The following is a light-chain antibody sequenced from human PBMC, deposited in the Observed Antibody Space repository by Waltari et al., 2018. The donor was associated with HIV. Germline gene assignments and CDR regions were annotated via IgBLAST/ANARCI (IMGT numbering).Light chain of an antibody. CDR1: QSLRHSNGDNC. J-gene: IGKJ5*01. V-gene: IGKV2-28*01. CDR3: CQALQAPFT. CDR2: FGS. Sequence: DIVMTQSPLSLPVTPGEPASISCKSSQSLRHSNGDNCLDWYLQKPGQSPPLLIYFGSSRTSAVPDTFFSSSSGADFSLHIRSVEASDVVVFYCCQALQAPFTFGQGTQLEIK.